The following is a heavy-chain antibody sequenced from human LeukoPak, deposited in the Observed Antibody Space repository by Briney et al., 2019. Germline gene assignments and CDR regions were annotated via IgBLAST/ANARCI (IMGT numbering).Heavy chain of an antibody. CDR2: IQHDGSDQ. CDR1: GFTFSSYW. CDR3: ARGTYYDGFVI. J-gene: IGHJ3*02. Sequence: PGGSLRLSCAVSGFTFSSYWMSWLRQAPGRGLEWVANIQHDGSDQYYEDSVKGRFTIPRDNSKNTLYLQMNSLRAEDTAVYYCARGTYYDGFVIWGQGTMVTVSS. V-gene: IGHV3-7*01. D-gene: IGHD1-26*01.